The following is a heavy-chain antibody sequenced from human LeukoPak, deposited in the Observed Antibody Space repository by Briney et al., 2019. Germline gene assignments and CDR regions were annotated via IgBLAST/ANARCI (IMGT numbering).Heavy chain of an antibody. CDR1: GGSISSGSYY. J-gene: IGHJ5*02. V-gene: IGHV4-61*02. D-gene: IGHD3-10*01. CDR3: ARADVLLWFGELLMGWFDP. CDR2: IYTSGST. Sequence: TSETLSLTCTVSGGSISSGSYYWSWIRQPAGKGLEWIGRIYTSGSTNYNPSLKSRVTISVDTSKNQFSLKLSSVTAADTAVYYCARADVLLWFGELLMGWFDPWGQGTLVTVSS.